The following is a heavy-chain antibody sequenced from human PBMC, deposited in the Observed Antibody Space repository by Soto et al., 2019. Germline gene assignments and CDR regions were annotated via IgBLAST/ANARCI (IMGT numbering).Heavy chain of an antibody. CDR3: ARDLGYPDY. J-gene: IGHJ4*02. CDR2: IYHSGST. V-gene: IGHV4-38-2*02. Sequence: LSLTCAVSGYSISSGYYWGWIQQPPGKGLEWIGSIYHSGSTYYNPSLKSRVTISVDTSKNQFSLKLSSVTAADTAVYYCARDLGYPDYWGQGTLVTVSS. CDR1: GYSISSGYY. D-gene: IGHD2-15*01.